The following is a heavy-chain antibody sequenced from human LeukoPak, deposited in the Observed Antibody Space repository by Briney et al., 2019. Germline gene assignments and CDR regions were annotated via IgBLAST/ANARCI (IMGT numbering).Heavy chain of an antibody. CDR2: INHSGST. V-gene: IGHV4-34*01. D-gene: IGHD5-18*01. CDR1: GGSFSGYY. CDR3: ARDDTAYAFDI. J-gene: IGHJ3*02. Sequence: SETLSLTCAVYGGSFSGYYWSWIRQPPGKGLERIGEINHSGSTNYNPSLKSRVTISVDTSKNQFSLKLSSVTAADTAVYYCARDDTAYAFDIWGQGTMVTVSS.